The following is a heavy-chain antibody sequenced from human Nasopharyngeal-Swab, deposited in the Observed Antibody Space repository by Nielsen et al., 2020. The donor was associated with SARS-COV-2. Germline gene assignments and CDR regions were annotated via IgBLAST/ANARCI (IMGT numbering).Heavy chain of an antibody. CDR3: AKDGGGWLTSGWYYFDF. D-gene: IGHD6-19*01. Sequence: GESLKISCVASGFTFSNYGMHWVRQAPGRGLEWVSSISGSGAHTYYADSVKGRFTISRDNSKNTVFLQMNSLRAEDTALFFCAKDGGGWLTSGWYYFDFWGQGSQVTVSS. CDR2: ISGSGAHT. CDR1: GFTFSNYG. V-gene: IGHV3-23*01. J-gene: IGHJ4*02.